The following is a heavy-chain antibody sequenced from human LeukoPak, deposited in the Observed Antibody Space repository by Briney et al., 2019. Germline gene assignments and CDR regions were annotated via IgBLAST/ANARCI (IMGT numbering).Heavy chain of an antibody. Sequence: ASVKVSCKASGGTFSSYAISWVRQAPRQGLEWMGGIIPIFGTANYAQKLQGRVTITTDESTSTAYMELSSLRSEDTAVYYCARTVLGKYYYMDVWGKGTTVTVSS. D-gene: IGHD3-16*01. J-gene: IGHJ6*03. CDR1: GGTFSSYA. CDR2: IIPIFGTA. V-gene: IGHV1-69*05. CDR3: ARTVLGKYYYMDV.